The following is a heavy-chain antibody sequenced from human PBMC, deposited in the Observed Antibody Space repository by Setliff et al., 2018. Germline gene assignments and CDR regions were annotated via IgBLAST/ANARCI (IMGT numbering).Heavy chain of an antibody. CDR3: ARGRRIYYYYGMDV. CDR2: INHSGST. Sequence: SETLSLTCAVYGGSFTGYYWSWIRQPPGKGLEWIGEINHSGSTNYNPSLKSRVTISVDTSKNQFSLKLSSVTAADTAVYYCARGRRIYYYYGMDVWGQGTTVTVSS. CDR1: GGSFTGYY. J-gene: IGHJ6*02. V-gene: IGHV4-34*01.